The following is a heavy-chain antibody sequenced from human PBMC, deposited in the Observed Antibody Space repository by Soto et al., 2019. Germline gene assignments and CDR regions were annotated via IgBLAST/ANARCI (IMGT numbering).Heavy chain of an antibody. J-gene: IGHJ6*02. D-gene: IGHD1-7*01. Sequence: GGSLRLSCAASGFTFSSYAMSWVRQAPGKGLEWVSAITGSGGATYYADSVKGRFTISRDNSKNTLYLQMNSLRAEDTAVYSCAKVLRGSRQTGTIVKVRADYYYYYYGMDVWGQGTTVTVSS. CDR3: AKVLRGSRQTGTIVKVRADYYYYYYGMDV. CDR1: GFTFSSYA. V-gene: IGHV3-23*01. CDR2: ITGSGGAT.